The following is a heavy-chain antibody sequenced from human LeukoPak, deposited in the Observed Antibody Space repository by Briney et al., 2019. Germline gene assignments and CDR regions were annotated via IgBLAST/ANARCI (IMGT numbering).Heavy chain of an antibody. D-gene: IGHD3-22*01. Sequence: PGGSLRLSCAASGFTFSDYSMDWVHQAPGKGLEWVSYISDTGHAIYYADSVKGRFIISRDNAKNSLYLQMNSLRDEDTAVYYCARDGYPGGDYWGQGTLVTVSS. CDR3: ARDGYPGGDY. J-gene: IGHJ4*02. CDR2: ISDTGHAI. V-gene: IGHV3-48*02. CDR1: GFTFSDYS.